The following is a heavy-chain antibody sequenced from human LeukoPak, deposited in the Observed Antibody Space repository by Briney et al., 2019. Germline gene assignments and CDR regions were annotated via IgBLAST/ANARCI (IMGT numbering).Heavy chain of an antibody. D-gene: IGHD4-17*01. V-gene: IGHV3-73*01. CDR1: GFTFSGSA. J-gene: IGHJ6*03. CDR2: IRSKANSYAT. CDR3: TSTTVTTAYYYYMDV. Sequence: GGSLKLSCAASGFTFSGSAMHWVRQASGKGLEWVGRIRSKANSYATAYAASVEGRFTISRDDSKNTAYLQMNSLKTEDTAVYYCTSTTVTTAYYYYMDVWGKGTTVTVSS.